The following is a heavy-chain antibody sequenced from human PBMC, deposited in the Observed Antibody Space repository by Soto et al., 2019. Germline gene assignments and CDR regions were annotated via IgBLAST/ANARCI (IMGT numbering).Heavy chain of an antibody. J-gene: IGHJ4*02. V-gene: IGHV2-5*02. CDR1: GFSLSTGEVG. Sequence: SGPTRVNPTPTLTLTCTFSGFSLSTGEVGVGWIRQPPEKALEWLALIYWDDDKGYRPSLKSRLTITRDTSKNQVVPIMTNMEPADTPTFFCAHRLTSSWGNSWYTWGQGTLVTXSS. CDR3: AHRLTSSWGNSWYT. CDR2: IYWDDDK. D-gene: IGHD6-13*01.